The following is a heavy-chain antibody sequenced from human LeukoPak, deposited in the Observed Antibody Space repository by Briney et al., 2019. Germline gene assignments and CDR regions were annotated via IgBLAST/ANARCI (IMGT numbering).Heavy chain of an antibody. CDR1: GYTFTGYY. CDR3: AVTGTMGSIRSYYYYYMDV. D-gene: IGHD1-7*01. Sequence: ASVKVSCKASGYTFTGYYMHWVRQAPGQGLEWMGWINPNSGGTNYAQKFLGRVTMTRDTSISTAYMELSRLRSDDTAVYYCAVTGTMGSIRSYYYYYMDVWGKGTTVTVSS. V-gene: IGHV1-2*02. J-gene: IGHJ6*03. CDR2: INPNSGGT.